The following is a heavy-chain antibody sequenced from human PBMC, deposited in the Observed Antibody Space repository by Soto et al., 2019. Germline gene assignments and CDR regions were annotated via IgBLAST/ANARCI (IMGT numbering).Heavy chain of an antibody. V-gene: IGHV4-34*01. D-gene: IGHD3-3*01. CDR3: ARAYYDFWSGYLYYFDF. Sequence: SETLSLTCAVYGGSFSGYYWSWIRQPPGKGLEWIGEINHSGSTNYNPSLKSRVTISVDTSKNQFSLKLNSVTAADTAVYYCARAYYDFWSGYLYYFDFWGQGTLVTVSS. CDR2: INHSGST. CDR1: GGSFSGYY. J-gene: IGHJ4*02.